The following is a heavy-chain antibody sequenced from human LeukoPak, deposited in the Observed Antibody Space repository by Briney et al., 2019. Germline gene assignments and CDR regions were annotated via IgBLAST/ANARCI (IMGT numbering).Heavy chain of an antibody. J-gene: IGHJ4*02. CDR2: IIPIFGTA. CDR3: ARDRGGIGYFDY. CDR1: GGTFSSYA. V-gene: IGHV1-69*05. D-gene: IGHD3-10*01. Sequence: SVKVSCKASGGTFSSYAISWVRQAPGQGLEWMGGIIPIFGTANYAQKFQGRVTITTDESTSTAYMELSSLRSEDTAVYYCARDRGGIGYFDYWGQGTLVTVSS.